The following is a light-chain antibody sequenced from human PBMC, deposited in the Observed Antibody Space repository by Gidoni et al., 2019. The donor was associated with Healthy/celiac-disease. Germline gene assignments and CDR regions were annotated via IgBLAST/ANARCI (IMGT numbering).Light chain of an antibody. V-gene: IGLV2-23*01. CDR3: CSYAGSSTSHVV. J-gene: IGLJ2*01. Sequence: QSALTQPAPVSGSPGQSLTISCTGTSSDVGSYNLVSWYQQPPGKAPKLMIYEGRKRPSGVSNRFSGSKSGNTASLTISGLQAEDEADYYCCSYAGSSTSHVVFGGGTKLTVL. CDR2: EGR. CDR1: SSDVGSYNL.